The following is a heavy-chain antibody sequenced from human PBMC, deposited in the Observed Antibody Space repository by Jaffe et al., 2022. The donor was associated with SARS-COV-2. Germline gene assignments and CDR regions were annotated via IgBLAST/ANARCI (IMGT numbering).Heavy chain of an antibody. CDR3: ARGPSIAVAGDRWYYFDY. Sequence: QVQLQQWGAGLLKPSETLSLTCAVYGGSFSGYYWSWIRQPPGKGLEWIGEINHSGSTNYNPSLKSRVTISVDTSKNQFSLKLSSVTAADTAVYYCARGPSIAVAGDRWYYFDYWGQGTLVTVSS. CDR1: GGSFSGYY. CDR2: INHSGST. V-gene: IGHV4-34*01. D-gene: IGHD6-19*01. J-gene: IGHJ4*02.